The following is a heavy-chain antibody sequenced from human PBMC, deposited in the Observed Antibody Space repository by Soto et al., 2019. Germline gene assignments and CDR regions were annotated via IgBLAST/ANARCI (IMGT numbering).Heavy chain of an antibody. CDR3: AKEPVGPDWYFDL. J-gene: IGHJ2*01. CDR2: ISGSGIST. Sequence: DVPLLESGGGLVQPGGSPRLSCAASGFTFRSYAMSWVRQAPGKGLEWVSGISGSGISTHYADSVKGRFTVSRDNSKNTLYLQMNSLRAEDTAVYNCAKEPVGPDWYFDLWGRGTLVTVSS. V-gene: IGHV3-23*01. CDR1: GFTFRSYA.